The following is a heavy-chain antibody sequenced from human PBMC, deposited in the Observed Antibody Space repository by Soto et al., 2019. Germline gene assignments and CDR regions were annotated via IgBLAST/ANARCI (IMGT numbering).Heavy chain of an antibody. CDR3: ARWPQLEPRFDY. Sequence: SETLSLTCAVYGGSFSGYYWTWIRQPPGKGLEWIGEINHSGSTNYNPSLKSRVTISVDTSKNQFSLKLSSVTAADTAVYYCARWPQLEPRFDYWGQGTLVTVSS. CDR2: INHSGST. CDR1: GGSFSGYY. J-gene: IGHJ4*02. D-gene: IGHD1-1*01. V-gene: IGHV4-34*09.